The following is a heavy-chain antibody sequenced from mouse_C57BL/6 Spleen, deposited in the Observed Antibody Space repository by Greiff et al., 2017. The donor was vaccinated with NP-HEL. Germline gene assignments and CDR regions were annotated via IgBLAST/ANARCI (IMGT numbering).Heavy chain of an antibody. D-gene: IGHD1-1*01. CDR2: IDPSDSYT. CDR1: GYTFTSYW. CDR3: ARSFSYYVTRLYYFDY. V-gene: IGHV1-69*01. Sequence: QVQLQQPGAELVMPGASVKLSCKASGYTFTSYWMHWVKQRPGQGLEWIGEIDPSDSYTNYNQKFKGKATLNVDKSSSTSSMPLSSLTSEYSAVYYCARSFSYYVTRLYYFDYWGQGTTLTVSS. J-gene: IGHJ2*01.